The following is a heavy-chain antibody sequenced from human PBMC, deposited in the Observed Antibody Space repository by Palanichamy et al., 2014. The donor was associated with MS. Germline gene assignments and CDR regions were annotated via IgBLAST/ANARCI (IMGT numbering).Heavy chain of an antibody. D-gene: IGHD2-8*01. CDR2: ISSTTSYI. V-gene: IGHV3-21*02. CDR3: ARGVGSCTTGLCYVDY. Sequence: EMQLVESGGGLVKPGGSLRLSCVASGFTFSTYTMNWVRQAPGKGLEWVSSISSTTSYIFYADSVKARFTISRDNAKNSLFLQMDSLRVEDTALYYCARGVGSCTTGLCYVDYWGQGALVTVPS. CDR1: GFTFSTYT. J-gene: IGHJ4*02.